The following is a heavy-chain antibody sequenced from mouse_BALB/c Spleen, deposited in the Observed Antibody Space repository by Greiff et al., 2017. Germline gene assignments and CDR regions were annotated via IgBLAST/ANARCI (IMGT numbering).Heavy chain of an antibody. CDR1: GFTFSSFG. V-gene: IGHV5-17*02. Sequence: EVKLMESGGGLVQPGGSRKLSCAASGFTFSSFGMHWVRQAPEKGLEWVAYISSGSSTIYYADTVKGRFTISRDNPKNTLFLQMTSLRSEDTAMYYCARDDYPDYWGQGTTLTVSS. CDR3: ARDDYPDY. D-gene: IGHD2-4*01. CDR2: ISSGSSTI. J-gene: IGHJ2*01.